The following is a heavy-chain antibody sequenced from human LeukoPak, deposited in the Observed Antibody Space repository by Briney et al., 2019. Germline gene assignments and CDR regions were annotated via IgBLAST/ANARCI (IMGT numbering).Heavy chain of an antibody. V-gene: IGHV3-21*01. J-gene: IGHJ6*03. CDR1: AFTFSSYS. D-gene: IGHD3-10*01. Sequence: GGSLRLSCAASAFTFSSYSMNWVRQAPGKGLEWVSSISSSGSYIYYADSVKGRFTISRGNAKNSLYLQMNSLRAEDTAVYYCAKLGKTENHYGSGRFSYYYYMDVWGKGTTVTISS. CDR2: ISSSGSYI. CDR3: AKLGKTENHYGSGRFSYYYYMDV.